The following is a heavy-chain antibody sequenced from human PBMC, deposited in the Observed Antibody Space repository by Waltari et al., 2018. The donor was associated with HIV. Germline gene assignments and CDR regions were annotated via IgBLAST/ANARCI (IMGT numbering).Heavy chain of an antibody. D-gene: IGHD6-19*01. J-gene: IGHJ4*02. V-gene: IGHV4-59*01. CDR2: IYYSGST. Sequence: QVQLQESGPGLVKPSETLSLTCTVSGGSISSYYWSWIRQPPGKGLEWIGYIYYSGSTNSSPSLKSRVTISVDTSKNQFSLKLSSVTAADTAVYYCARLRFGAVAGTGPFDYWGQGTLVTVSS. CDR1: GGSISSYY. CDR3: ARLRFGAVAGTGPFDY.